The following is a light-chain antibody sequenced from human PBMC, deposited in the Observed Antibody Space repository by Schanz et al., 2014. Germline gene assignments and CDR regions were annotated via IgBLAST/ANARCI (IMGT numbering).Light chain of an antibody. CDR3: QQYDIAPLT. J-gene: IGKJ4*01. V-gene: IGKV3-20*01. CDR2: GAF. CDR1: QSVSSSY. Sequence: EIVLTQSPGTLSLSPGERATLSCRASQSVSSSYLAWYQQKPGQAPRLLIFGAFTSATGIPARFSGSGSGTDFTLTISRLEPEDFAMYYCQQYDIAPLTFGGGTKVEIK.